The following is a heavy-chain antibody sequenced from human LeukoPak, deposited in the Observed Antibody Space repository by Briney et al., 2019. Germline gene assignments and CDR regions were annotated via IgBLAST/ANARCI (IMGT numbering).Heavy chain of an antibody. CDR2: INPNSGGT. V-gene: IGHV1-2*04. CDR3: ARVRAAGNFDY. Sequence: GASVKVSCKASGYTYTGYYMHWVRQAPGQGLEWMGWINPNSGGTNYAQKFQGWVTMTRDTSISTAYMELSRLRSDDTAVYYCARVRAAGNFDYWGQGTLVTVSS. J-gene: IGHJ4*02. CDR1: GYTYTGYY. D-gene: IGHD6-13*01.